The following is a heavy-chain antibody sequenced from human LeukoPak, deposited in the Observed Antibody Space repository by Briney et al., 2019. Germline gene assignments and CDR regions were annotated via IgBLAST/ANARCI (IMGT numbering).Heavy chain of an antibody. V-gene: IGHV3-30-3*01. J-gene: IGHJ6*02. CDR1: GFTFSSYA. CDR2: ISYVGSNK. Sequence: PGGSLRLSCAASGFTFSSYAMHWVRQAPGKGLEWVAVISYVGSNKYYADSVKGRFTISRDNSKNTLYLQMNSLRAKDTAVYYCARKWELLDYYYGMDVWGQGTTVTVSS. D-gene: IGHD1-26*01. CDR3: ARKWELLDYYYGMDV.